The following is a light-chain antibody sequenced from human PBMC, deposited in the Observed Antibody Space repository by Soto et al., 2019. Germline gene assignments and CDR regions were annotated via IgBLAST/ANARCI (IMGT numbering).Light chain of an antibody. V-gene: IGKV1-8*01. J-gene: IGKJ5*01. CDR2: WAS. CDR3: QQYYSVPIT. Sequence: AIRMTQSPSSLSASTGDRVTISCRASQGISSYLAWYQQKPGQPPKLLIYWASTRESGVPDRFSGSGSGTDFTLTITSLQAEDVAVYYCQQYYSVPITFGQGTRLEN. CDR1: QGISSY.